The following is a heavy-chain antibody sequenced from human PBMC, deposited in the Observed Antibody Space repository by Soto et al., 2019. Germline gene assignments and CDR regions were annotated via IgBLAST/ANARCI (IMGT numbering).Heavy chain of an antibody. D-gene: IGHD5-12*01. CDR1: AGSISSDY. V-gene: IGHV4-59*01. CDR2: FYYSGST. Sequence: QVQLQESGPGLVKPSETLSLTCSVSAGSISSDYWSWIRQPPGKGLEWIAYFYYSGSTNYNPSLKSRVTISVDTSKDQFSLKLSSVTAADTAIYYCARGGNSAYDWGQGTLVTVSS. CDR3: ARGGNSAYD. J-gene: IGHJ4*02.